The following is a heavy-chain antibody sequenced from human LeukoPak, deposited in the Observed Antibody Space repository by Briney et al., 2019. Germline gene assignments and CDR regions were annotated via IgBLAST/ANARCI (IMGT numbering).Heavy chain of an antibody. CDR2: ISAYNGNT. J-gene: IGHJ4*02. CDR3: ARDDYDSSGYYFSLHHDVYYFDY. V-gene: IGHV1-18*01. D-gene: IGHD3-22*01. CDR1: GYTFTSYG. Sequence: GASVKVSCKASGYTFTSYGISWVRQAPGQGLEWMGWISAYNGNTNYAQKLQGRVTMTTDTSTSTAYMELRSLRSDDTAVYYCARDDYDSSGYYFSLHHDVYYFDYWGQGTLVTVSS.